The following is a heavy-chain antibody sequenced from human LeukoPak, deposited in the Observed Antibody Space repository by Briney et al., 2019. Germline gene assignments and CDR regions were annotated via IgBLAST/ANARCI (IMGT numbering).Heavy chain of an antibody. V-gene: IGHV4-59*01. CDR1: GGSISSYY. Sequence: SETLSLTCTDSGGSISSYYWSWIRQPPGKGLEWIGYIYYSGSTNYNPSLKSRVTISVDTSKNQFSLKLSSVTAADTAVYYCARGDPPITIFGVVIPHGDYYYGMDVWGQGTTVTVSS. J-gene: IGHJ6*02. CDR3: ARGDPPITIFGVVIPHGDYYYGMDV. CDR2: IYYSGST. D-gene: IGHD3-3*01.